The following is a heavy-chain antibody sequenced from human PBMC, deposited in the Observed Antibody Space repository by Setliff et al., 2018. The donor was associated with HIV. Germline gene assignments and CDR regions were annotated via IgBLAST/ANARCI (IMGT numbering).Heavy chain of an antibody. CDR2: INPTGGST. D-gene: IGHD5-12*01. V-gene: IGHV1-46*01. J-gene: IGHJ3*02. Sequence: ASVKVSCKPSGYSFTNHYMHWARQAPGQGLGWMGVINPTGGSTRNTQKFQGRVAMTRDTSTSTVYMELSSLRSEDTAVYYCASAGAWQRNALDIWGQGTMVTVSS. CDR3: ASAGAWQRNALDI. CDR1: GYSFTNHY.